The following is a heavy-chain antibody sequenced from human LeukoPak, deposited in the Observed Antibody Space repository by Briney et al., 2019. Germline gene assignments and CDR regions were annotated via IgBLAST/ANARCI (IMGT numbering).Heavy chain of an antibody. V-gene: IGHV4-31*02. CDR3: ARAPRHTSSWYYFDY. CDR2: IYYSGDT. Sequence: SETLSLTCTVSGGSIISGDYYCSWIRQHPGKGLEWTGIIYYSGDTYYNPSLKSRVTISMDTSGIQFSLKLSSVTAADTAVYYCARAPRHTSSWYYFDYWGQGTLVSVSS. D-gene: IGHD6-13*01. J-gene: IGHJ4*02. CDR1: GGSIISGDYY.